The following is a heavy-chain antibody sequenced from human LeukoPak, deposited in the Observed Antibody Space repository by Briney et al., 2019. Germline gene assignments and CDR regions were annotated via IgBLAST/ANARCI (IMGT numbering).Heavy chain of an antibody. D-gene: IGHD2/OR15-2a*01. V-gene: IGHV3-21*04. Sequence: GGSLRLSCAASGFTFSSYSMNWVRQAPGKGLEWVSSISSSSSYIYYADSVKGRFTISRDNSKNTLYLQMNSLRAEDTAVYYCAKVEPGFLLNDAFDIWGQGTMVTVSS. CDR1: GFTFSSYS. CDR2: ISSSSSYI. J-gene: IGHJ3*02. CDR3: AKVEPGFLLNDAFDI.